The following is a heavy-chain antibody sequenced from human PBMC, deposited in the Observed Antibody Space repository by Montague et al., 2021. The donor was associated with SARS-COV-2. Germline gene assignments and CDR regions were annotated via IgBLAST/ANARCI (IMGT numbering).Heavy chain of an antibody. CDR2: VYWDGDK. D-gene: IGHD3/OR15-3a*01. Sequence: PALVKPTQTLTLTCTFSGFSLSNSGVGVGWIRQPPGKALEWLALVYWDGDKRYSPSLKSRLSITTDTSKNQVVLAMTNVDPVDTATYLCEHRQYDFLTGQGGADYWGQGVLVTVSS. J-gene: IGHJ4*02. CDR3: EHRQYDFLTGQGGADY. CDR1: GFSLSNSGVG. V-gene: IGHV2-5*02.